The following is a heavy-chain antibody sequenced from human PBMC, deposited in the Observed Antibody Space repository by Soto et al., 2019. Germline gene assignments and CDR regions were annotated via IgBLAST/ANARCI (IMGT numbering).Heavy chain of an antibody. D-gene: IGHD2-2*01. Sequence: QLLESGPGLVKPSETLSLTCTVSGGSISSRSYYWGWIRQPPGKGLEWIGSIYYSGSTYYNPSLKSRVTISVDTSKNQFSLKLSSVTAADTAVYFCARLSSNHLPAARDYYHYGMDVWGQGTTVTVSS. J-gene: IGHJ6*02. V-gene: IGHV4-39*01. CDR3: ARLSSNHLPAARDYYHYGMDV. CDR1: GGSISSRSYY. CDR2: IYYSGST.